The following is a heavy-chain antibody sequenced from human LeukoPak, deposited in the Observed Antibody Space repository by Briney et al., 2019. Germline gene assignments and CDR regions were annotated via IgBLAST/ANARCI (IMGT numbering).Heavy chain of an antibody. D-gene: IGHD2-2*01. Sequence: SETLSLTCAVSGYSISSGYCWGWIRQPPGKGLEWIGSIYHSGSTYYNPSLKSRVTISVDTSRNQFSLKLSSVTAADTAVYYCARDPYCSSTSCFHGMDVWGKGTTVTVSS. CDR2: IYHSGST. CDR3: ARDPYCSSTSCFHGMDV. V-gene: IGHV4-38-2*02. CDR1: GYSISSGYC. J-gene: IGHJ6*04.